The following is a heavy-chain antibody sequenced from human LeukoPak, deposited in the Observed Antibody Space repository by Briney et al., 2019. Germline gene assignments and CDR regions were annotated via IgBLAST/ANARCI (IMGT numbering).Heavy chain of an antibody. V-gene: IGHV3-21*01. J-gene: IGHJ3*01. D-gene: IGHD1-26*01. Sequence: GESLRLSCAASGFSFSTYSMHWVRQAPGKGLEWVSSIDGRSNYKYYADSVKGRFTISRDNAQSSLFLQMNSLRAEDTALYYCAREDGIVGASSAFDVWGQGTTVTVS. CDR2: IDGRSNYK. CDR1: GFSFSTYS. CDR3: AREDGIVGASSAFDV.